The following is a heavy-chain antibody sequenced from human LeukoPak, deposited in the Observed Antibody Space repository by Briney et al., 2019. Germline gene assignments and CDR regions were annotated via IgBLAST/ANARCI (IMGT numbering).Heavy chain of an antibody. CDR2: INHVGNEK. D-gene: IGHD1-26*01. V-gene: IGHV3-7*04. Sequence: GGSLRLSCAASGFTFSNYWMTWVRQAPGKGLEWVANINHVGNEKSYVDSVKGRFTISRDNAMNTLYLQMDSLGAEDTAVYYCARVGQGEWFFDLWGRGTLVTVSS. CDR1: GFTFSNYW. J-gene: IGHJ2*01. CDR3: ARVGQGEWFFDL.